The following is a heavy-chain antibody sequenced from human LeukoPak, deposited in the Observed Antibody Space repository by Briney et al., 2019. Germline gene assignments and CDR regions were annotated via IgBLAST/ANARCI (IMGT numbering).Heavy chain of an antibody. J-gene: IGHJ5*02. CDR1: GDSVSSNSGT. D-gene: IGHD2-2*01. Sequence: SQTLSLTCAISGDSVSSNSGTWNWIRQSPSRGLEWLGRTYYRSTWYNDYAVSVRGRITVNPDTSKNQFSLHLNSVTPEDTAVYYCARRLTQYDCFDPWGQGTLVTVSS. CDR2: TYYRSTWYN. V-gene: IGHV6-1*01. CDR3: ARRLTQYDCFDP.